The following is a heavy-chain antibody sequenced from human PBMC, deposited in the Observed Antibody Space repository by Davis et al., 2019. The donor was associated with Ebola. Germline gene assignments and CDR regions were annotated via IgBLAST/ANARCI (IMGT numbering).Heavy chain of an antibody. CDR2: VSGSGRT. CDR1: GSSVSGHY. D-gene: IGHD3-16*01. J-gene: IGHJ4*02. Sequence: PSETLSLTCTVSGSSVSGHYWNWFRQPPGKGLEWIGFVSGSGRTSYNPSLKSRVTISADTSKNQSSLNLRSVTAADTAVYYCVRFGRGAYWGQGTLVTVSS. V-gene: IGHV4-59*02. CDR3: VRFGRGAY.